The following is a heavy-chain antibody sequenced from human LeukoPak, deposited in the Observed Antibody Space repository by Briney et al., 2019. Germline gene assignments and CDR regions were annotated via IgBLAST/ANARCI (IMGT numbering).Heavy chain of an antibody. Sequence: PGGSLRLSCSASGFTFSGYGMHWVRQAPGKGLEHVSAISSNGGSTYYADSVKGRLTISRDNSKNTLYLQMNSLRAEDTAVYYCAREIFSSGWYAFDNWGQGTLVTVSS. CDR1: GFTFSGYG. CDR3: AREIFSSGWYAFDN. CDR2: ISSNGGST. D-gene: IGHD6-19*01. J-gene: IGHJ4*02. V-gene: IGHV3-64*04.